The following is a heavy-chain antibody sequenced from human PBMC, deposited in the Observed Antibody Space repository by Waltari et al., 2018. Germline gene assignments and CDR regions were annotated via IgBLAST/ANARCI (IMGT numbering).Heavy chain of an antibody. CDR1: GFTFDDST. D-gene: IGHD6-6*01. CDR2: ISWDGGST. J-gene: IGHJ6*02. Sequence: EVQLVESGGVVVQPGGSLRLSCAASGFTFDDSTMHWVRQAPGKGLEWVSLISWDGGSTYYADSVKGRFTISRDNSKNSLYLQMNSLRTEDTALYYCAKDYARRGYYGMDVWGQGTTVTVSS. CDR3: AKDYARRGYYGMDV. V-gene: IGHV3-43*01.